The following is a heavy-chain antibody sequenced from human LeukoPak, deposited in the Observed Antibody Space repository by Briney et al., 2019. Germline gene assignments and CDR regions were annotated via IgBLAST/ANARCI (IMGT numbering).Heavy chain of an antibody. CDR2: IYSGGNT. D-gene: IGHD6-19*01. Sequence: AGGSLRLSCAASGFTVSSNYMSWVRQAPGKGLEWVSLIYSGGNTYYADSVKGRFTISRHNSENTLYLHMNSLRVEDTAVYFCARGGTPGYSSGRIDYWGQGTLVTVSS. V-gene: IGHV3-53*04. CDR1: GFTVSSNY. CDR3: ARGGTPGYSSGRIDY. J-gene: IGHJ4*02.